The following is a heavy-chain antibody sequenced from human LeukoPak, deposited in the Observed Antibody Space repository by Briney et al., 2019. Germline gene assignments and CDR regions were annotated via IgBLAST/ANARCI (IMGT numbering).Heavy chain of an antibody. Sequence: GGSLRLSCAASGFTVSSSHMTWVRQAVGKGLEWVSFIYSGGDTSYADSVKGRFTISRDNSKNTLYLQMNSLRAEDTAVYYCARVYNYGFDYWGQGTLVTVSS. CDR2: IYSGGDT. CDR3: ARVYNYGFDY. D-gene: IGHD5-18*01. CDR1: GFTVSSSH. V-gene: IGHV3-53*01. J-gene: IGHJ4*02.